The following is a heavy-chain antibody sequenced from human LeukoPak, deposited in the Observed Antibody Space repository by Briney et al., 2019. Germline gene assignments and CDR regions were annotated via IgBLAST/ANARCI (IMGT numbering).Heavy chain of an antibody. CDR2: LYTDDTT. Sequence: GGSLRLSCVASGFTVSDYYMSWVRQAPGKGLEWVSLLYTDDTTIYADSVEGRFTISRDDSKNTIYLHMTTLRGEDTAVYYCTRGGAFYWNPRYWGQGTLVTVSS. CDR3: TRGGAFYWNPRY. D-gene: IGHD1-1*01. CDR1: GFTVSDYY. V-gene: IGHV3-53*01. J-gene: IGHJ4*02.